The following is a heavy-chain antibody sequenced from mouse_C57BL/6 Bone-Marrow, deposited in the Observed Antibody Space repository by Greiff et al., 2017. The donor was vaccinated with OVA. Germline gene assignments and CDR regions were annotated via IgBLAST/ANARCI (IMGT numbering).Heavy chain of an antibody. Sequence: QVQLQQSGAELARPGASVKLSCKASGYTFTSYGISWVKQRTGQGLEWIGEIYPRSGNTYYNEKFKGKATLTADKSSSTAYMELRSLTSEDSAVYFCARWRATTVVAHWYFDVWGTGTTVTVSS. D-gene: IGHD1-1*01. CDR2: IYPRSGNT. J-gene: IGHJ1*03. V-gene: IGHV1-81*01. CDR3: ARWRATTVVAHWYFDV. CDR1: GYTFTSYG.